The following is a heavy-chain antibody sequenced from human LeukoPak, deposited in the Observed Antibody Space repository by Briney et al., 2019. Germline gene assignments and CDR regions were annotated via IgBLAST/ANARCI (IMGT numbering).Heavy chain of an antibody. J-gene: IGHJ4*02. V-gene: IGHV3-21*01. CDR3: VIMAAAEDY. CDR1: GFTFSSYS. Sequence: RAGGSLRLSCAASGFTFSSYSMNWVRQAPGKGLEWVSSISSSSSYIYYADSVKGRFTISRDNAKNSLYPQMNSLRAEDTAVYYCVIMAAAEDYWGQGTLVTVSS. D-gene: IGHD6-13*01. CDR2: ISSSSSYI.